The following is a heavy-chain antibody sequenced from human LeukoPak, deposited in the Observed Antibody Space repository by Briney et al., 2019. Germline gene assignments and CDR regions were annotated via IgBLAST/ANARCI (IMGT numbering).Heavy chain of an antibody. D-gene: IGHD6-19*01. CDR1: GGSIYTHF. V-gene: IGHV4-59*11. J-gene: IGHJ4*02. CDR2: ISYRGST. Sequence: SETLSLTCTVSGGSIYTHFWSWIRQPPGKGLEWIGYISYRGSTNFNPSLKSRVTISIDTSKNQFSLKLTSGTAADTAVYYCAGDSSGWLYVDYWGQGTLVTVYS. CDR3: AGDSSGWLYVDY.